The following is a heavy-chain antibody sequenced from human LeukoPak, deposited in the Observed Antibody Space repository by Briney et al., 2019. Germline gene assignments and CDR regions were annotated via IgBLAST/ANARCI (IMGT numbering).Heavy chain of an antibody. Sequence: GSLRLSCAASGFTFTSYWIHWVRQVPGKGLEWVSRIDGDGSSRSYADSVQGRFTISRDNGKKTEFLQMNSLSAEDTAVYYCARILEGYYYFGLDVWGQGTTVIVSS. D-gene: IGHD3/OR15-3a*01. CDR1: GFTFTSYW. CDR3: ARILEGYYYFGLDV. J-gene: IGHJ6*02. CDR2: IDGDGSSR. V-gene: IGHV3-74*01.